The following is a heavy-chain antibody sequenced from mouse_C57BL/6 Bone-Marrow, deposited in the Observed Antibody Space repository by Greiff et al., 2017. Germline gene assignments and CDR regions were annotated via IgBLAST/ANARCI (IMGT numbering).Heavy chain of an antibody. V-gene: IGHV5-9*01. J-gene: IGHJ1*03. CDR2: ISGGGGNT. D-gene: IGHD1-1*01. Sequence: EVKLVESGGGLVKPGGSLTLSCAASGFTFSSYTMSWVRQTPEKRLQWVAAISGGGGNTYYPDSVKGRFTISRDNDKNILYLQMSSLRSEDTALYYCSRQVTTVLATKYFHVWGTGTTVTVS. CDR3: SRQVTTVLATKYFHV. CDR1: GFTFSSYT.